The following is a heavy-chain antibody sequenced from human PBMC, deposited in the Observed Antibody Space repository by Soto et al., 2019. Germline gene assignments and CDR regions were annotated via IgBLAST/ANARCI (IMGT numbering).Heavy chain of an antibody. CDR1: GVTFISYA. V-gene: IGHV3-30-3*01. J-gene: IGHJ4*02. Sequence: QVQLVEPGVGVVQSGRPLRLSCAASGVTFISYAMHRVRQAPGKGLEWVSVISYDGSNKYYADSVKGRFTISRDNSKNTLYLQINSLRAEDTAVYDCARDFDYWGQGTLVTVSS. CDR3: ARDFDY. CDR2: ISYDGSNK.